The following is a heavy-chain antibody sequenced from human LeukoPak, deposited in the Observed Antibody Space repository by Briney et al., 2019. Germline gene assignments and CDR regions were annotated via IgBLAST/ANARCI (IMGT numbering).Heavy chain of an antibody. CDR1: GYSFTDYY. J-gene: IGHJ4*02. CDR3: ARDPSTSYYLDY. CDR2: ISPNSGGT. V-gene: IGHV1-2*02. D-gene: IGHD6-6*01. Sequence: GASVKVSCKASGYSFTDYYIHWVRQAPGQGPEWMGLISPNSGGTNYAQEFQSRVTLTRDTSISTAYMELSRLTSNDTAVYTCARDPSTSYYLDYWGRGTLVTVSS.